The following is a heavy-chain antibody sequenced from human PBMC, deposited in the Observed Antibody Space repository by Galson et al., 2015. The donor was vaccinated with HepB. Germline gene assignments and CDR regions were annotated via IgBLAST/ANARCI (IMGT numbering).Heavy chain of an antibody. CDR3: ARDLTYYDFWSGYSDY. CDR2: ISSSSSYT. D-gene: IGHD3-3*01. CDR1: GFTFSDYH. V-gene: IGHV3-11*05. Sequence: SLRLSCAASGFTFSDYHMSWIRQAPGKGLEWVSYISSSSSYTNYADSVKGRFTISRDNAKNSLYLQMNSLRAEDTAVYYCARDLTYYDFWSGYSDYWGQGTLVTVSS. J-gene: IGHJ4*02.